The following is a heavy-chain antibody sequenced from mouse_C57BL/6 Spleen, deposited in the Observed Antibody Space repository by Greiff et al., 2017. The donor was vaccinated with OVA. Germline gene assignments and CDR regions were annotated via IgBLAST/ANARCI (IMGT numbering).Heavy chain of an antibody. CDR3: TGGYDLGNYFDY. CDR1: GFTFSNYW. J-gene: IGHJ2*01. D-gene: IGHD2-2*01. V-gene: IGHV6-3*01. Sequence: DVKLVESGGGLVQPGGSMKLSCVASGFTFSNYWMNWVRQSPEKGLEWVAQIRLKSDNYATNYAESVKGRFTSSRDDSKSSVYLQMNNLRAEDTGIYYCTGGYDLGNYFDYWGQGTTLTVSS. CDR2: IRLKSDNYAT.